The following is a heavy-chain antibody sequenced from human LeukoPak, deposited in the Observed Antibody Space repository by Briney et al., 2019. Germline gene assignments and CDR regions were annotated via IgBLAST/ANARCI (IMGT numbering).Heavy chain of an antibody. CDR1: GFTFGDYA. V-gene: IGHV3-23*01. CDR3: TGRRDGFNY. D-gene: IGHD5-24*01. Sequence: GGSLRLSCTASGFTFGDYAMSWFRQAPGKGLEWVSYISSSGSTIYYADSVKGRFTISRDISKNTLYLQMNSLRAEDTAVYYCTGRRDGFNYWGQGTLVTASS. CDR2: ISSSGSTI. J-gene: IGHJ4*02.